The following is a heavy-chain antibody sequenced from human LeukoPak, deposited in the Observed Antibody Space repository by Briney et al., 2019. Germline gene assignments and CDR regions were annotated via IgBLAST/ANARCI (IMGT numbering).Heavy chain of an antibody. Sequence: AAPVKVSCKASGYTFTSYYMHWVRQAPGQGLEWMGIINPSGGSTSYAQKFQGRVTMTRDTSTSTVYMELSSLRSEDTAVYYCARQTTSMVSDYWGQGTLVTVSS. J-gene: IGHJ4*02. V-gene: IGHV1-46*01. CDR2: INPSGGST. CDR1: GYTFTSYY. CDR3: ARQTTSMVSDY. D-gene: IGHD3-10*01.